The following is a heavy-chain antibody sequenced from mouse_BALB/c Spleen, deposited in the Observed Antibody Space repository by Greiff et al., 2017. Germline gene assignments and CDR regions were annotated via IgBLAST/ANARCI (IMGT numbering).Heavy chain of an antibody. D-gene: IGHD2-3*01. J-gene: IGHJ4*01. CDR3: ARSMIPYAMDY. CDR1: GFDFSRYW. V-gene: IGHV4-1*02. CDR2: INPDSSTI. Sequence: EVKLVESGGGLVQPGGSLKLSCAASGFDFSRYWMSWVRQAPGKGLEWIGEINPDSSTINYTPSLKDKFIISRDNAKNTLYLQMSKVRSEDTDLYYCARSMIPYAMDYWGQGTSVTVSS.